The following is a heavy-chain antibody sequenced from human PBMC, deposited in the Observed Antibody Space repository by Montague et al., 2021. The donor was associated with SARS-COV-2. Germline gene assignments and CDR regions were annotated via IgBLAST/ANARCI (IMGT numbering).Heavy chain of an antibody. J-gene: IGHJ6*02. CDR2: TSYSGRT. CDR1: GQSSIPYH. V-gene: IGHV4-59*12. CDR3: ARWGEYYDSPYYYYAMDV. D-gene: IGHD3-3*01. Sequence: SETLSLTCTVAGQSSIPYHWRWTRQSPGKRLECIGYTSYSGRTDYNPSLKSRVTISIDTSKNQFSLKLSSVTAADTAVYYCARWGEYYDSPYYYYAMDVWGQGTTVTVSS.